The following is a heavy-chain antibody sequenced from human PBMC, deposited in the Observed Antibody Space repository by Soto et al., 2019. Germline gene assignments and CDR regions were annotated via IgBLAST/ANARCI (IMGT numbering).Heavy chain of an antibody. J-gene: IGHJ6*02. CDR1: GFTVISNY. V-gene: IGHV3-53*01. Sequence: GGSLRLSCAASGFTVISNYMSWVRQAPGKGLEWVSVIYSDGTTYYADSVKGRFTISRDNSKNTLFLLMNSLRVEDTAAYYCARPRSTSNWYNGGLDVWGQGTTVTVSS. CDR2: IYSDGTT. D-gene: IGHD1-26*01. CDR3: ARPRSTSNWYNGGLDV.